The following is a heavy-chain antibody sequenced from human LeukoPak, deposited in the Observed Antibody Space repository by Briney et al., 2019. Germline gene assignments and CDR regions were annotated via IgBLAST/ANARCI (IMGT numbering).Heavy chain of an antibody. V-gene: IGHV4-34*01. CDR3: ARGSQSLGYCSGGSCRAKIFDY. J-gene: IGHJ4*02. CDR1: GGSFSGYY. CDR2: INHSGST. D-gene: IGHD2-15*01. Sequence: SETLSLTCAVYGGSFSGYYWSWIRQPPGKGLEWIGEINHSGSTNYNPSLKSRVTISVDTSKNQFSLKLSSVSAADTAVYYCARGSQSLGYCSGGSCRAKIFDYWGQGTLVTVSS.